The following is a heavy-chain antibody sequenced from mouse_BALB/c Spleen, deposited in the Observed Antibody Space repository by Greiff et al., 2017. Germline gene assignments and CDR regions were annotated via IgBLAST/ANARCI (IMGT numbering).Heavy chain of an antibody. V-gene: IGHV2-5-1*01. CDR3: ATGTKGYAMDY. CDR1: GFSLTSYG. Sequence: VKLVESGPSLVQPSQSLSITCTVSGFSLTSYGVHWVSQSPGKGLEWLGVIWRGGSTDYNAAFMSRRSITKDNSKSQVFFKMNSLQSDDTAIYFCATGTKGYAMDYWGQGTSVTVSS. CDR2: IWRGGST. J-gene: IGHJ4*01. D-gene: IGHD4-1*01.